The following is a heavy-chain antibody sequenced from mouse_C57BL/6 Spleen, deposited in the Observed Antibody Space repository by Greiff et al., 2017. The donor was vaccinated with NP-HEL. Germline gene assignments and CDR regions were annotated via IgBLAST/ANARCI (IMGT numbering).Heavy chain of an antibody. J-gene: IGHJ4*01. D-gene: IGHD2-4*01. V-gene: IGHV1-85*01. CDR3: AIFDYDGAYYYAMDY. CDR2: IYPRDGST. Sequence: QVQLKESGPELVKPGASVKLSCKASGYTFTSYDINWVKQRPGQGLEWIGWIYPRDGSTKYNEKFKGKATLTVDTSSSTAYMELHSLTSEDSAVYFCAIFDYDGAYYYAMDYWGQGTSVTVSS. CDR1: GYTFTSYD.